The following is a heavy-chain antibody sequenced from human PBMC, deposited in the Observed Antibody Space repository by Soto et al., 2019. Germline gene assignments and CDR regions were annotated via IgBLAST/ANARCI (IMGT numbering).Heavy chain of an antibody. V-gene: IGHV3-23*01. J-gene: IGHJ4*02. CDR1: GFTCVNSA. CDR3: AKIQKYFDIYFDY. CDR2: IGCGGENL. D-gene: IGHD3-22*01. Sequence: SLRLSCAASGFTCVNSAIHWVRQAPGKGLEWVSSIGCGGENLDYADSVRGRFTISRDSSKNTVYLEMNTLRAEDTAVYYCAKIQKYFDIYFDYWGPGTLVTVSS.